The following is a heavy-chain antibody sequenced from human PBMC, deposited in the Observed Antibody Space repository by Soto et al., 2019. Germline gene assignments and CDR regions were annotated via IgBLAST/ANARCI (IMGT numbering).Heavy chain of an antibody. CDR3: AKDPSSSWSHPSTYFDY. CDR2: ISSSSSYI. D-gene: IGHD6-13*01. CDR1: GFTLSSYS. J-gene: IGHJ4*02. Sequence: GGSLRLSCAASGFTLSSYSMNWVRQAPGKGLEWVSSISSSSSYIYYADSVKGRFTISRDNAKNSLYLQMNSLRAEDTAVYYCAKDPSSSWSHPSTYFDYWGQGTLVTVSS. V-gene: IGHV3-21*01.